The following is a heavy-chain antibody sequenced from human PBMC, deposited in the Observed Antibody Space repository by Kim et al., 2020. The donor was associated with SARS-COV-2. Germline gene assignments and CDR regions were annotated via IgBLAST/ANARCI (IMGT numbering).Heavy chain of an antibody. CDR2: TRNKANSYTT. D-gene: IGHD3-10*01. J-gene: IGHJ4*02. V-gene: IGHV3-72*01. CDR1: GFTFSNHY. Sequence: GGSLRLSCAASGFTFSNHYMDWVRQAPGKGLEWVGLTRNKANSYTTEYAASVKGSFTSSRDDSKNLLYLQMNSLNTEDTAVYYCSNSTYGSGSHFFYYWGQGTLVTVCS. CDR3: SNSTYGSGSHFFYY.